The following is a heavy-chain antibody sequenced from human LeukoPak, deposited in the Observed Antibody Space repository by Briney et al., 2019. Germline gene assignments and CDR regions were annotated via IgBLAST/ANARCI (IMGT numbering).Heavy chain of an antibody. CDR2: MSYDGSNK. CDR3: ARDLGVVDYYYYYGMDV. CDR1: GFTFSSYA. V-gene: IGHV3-30*04. D-gene: IGHD2-15*01. Sequence: GGSLRLSCAASGFTFSSYAMHWVRQAPGKGLEWVAVMSYDGSNKYYADSVKGRFTISRDNSKNTLYLQMNSLRAEDTAVYYCARDLGVVDYYYYYGMDVWGQGTTVTVSS. J-gene: IGHJ6*02.